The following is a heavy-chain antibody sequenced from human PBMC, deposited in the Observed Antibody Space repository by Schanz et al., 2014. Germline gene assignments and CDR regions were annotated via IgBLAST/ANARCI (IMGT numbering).Heavy chain of an antibody. J-gene: IGHJ4*02. V-gene: IGHV3-21*04. CDR3: ARPPHDSSGYYPFDY. CDR1: GFSVGNKY. Sequence: EVQLVESGGGLVQPGGSLRLSCAASGFSVGNKYMNWVRQAPGKGLEWVSYVSRSTPDIYYADSVKGRFTISRDNAKSSLYLQMNSLRAEDTAVYYCARPPHDSSGYYPFDYWGQGTLVNVSS. D-gene: IGHD3-22*01. CDR2: VSRSTPDI.